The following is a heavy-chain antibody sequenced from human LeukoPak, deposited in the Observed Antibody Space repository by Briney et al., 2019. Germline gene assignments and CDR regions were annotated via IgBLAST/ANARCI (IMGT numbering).Heavy chain of an antibody. CDR1: GYAFSSFA. CDR3: ARCYDFWTGYFDY. V-gene: IGHV1-18*01. D-gene: IGHD3-3*01. CDR2: ISTYTNT. J-gene: IGHJ4*02. Sequence: ASVKVSCKTSGYAFSSFAIAWVRQAPGQGLEWMGWISTYTNTNAAQKFQGRVTMTPDTSTSTAYMELTSLRSDDTAVYYCARCYDFWTGYFDYWGQGTRVTVSS.